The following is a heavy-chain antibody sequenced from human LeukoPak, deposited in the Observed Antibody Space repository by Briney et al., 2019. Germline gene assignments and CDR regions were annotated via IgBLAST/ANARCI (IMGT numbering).Heavy chain of an antibody. V-gene: IGHV1-69*05. J-gene: IGHJ6*03. CDR3: ARDQGRGVVVPAATYYYYYMDV. Sequence: SVKVSCKASGGTFSSYAISWVRQAPGQGLEWMGGIIPIFGTANYAQKFQGRVTITTDESTSTAYMELSSLRSEDTAVYYCARDQGRGVVVPAATYYYYYMDVWGKGTTVTVSS. CDR2: IIPIFGTA. CDR1: GGTFSSYA. D-gene: IGHD2-2*01.